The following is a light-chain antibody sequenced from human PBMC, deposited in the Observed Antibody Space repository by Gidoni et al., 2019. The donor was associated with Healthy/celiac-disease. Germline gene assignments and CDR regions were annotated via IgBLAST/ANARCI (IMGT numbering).Light chain of an antibody. CDR3: QQYNNWPRT. CDR2: GAS. CDR1: QSISSD. Sequence: EIVVTQAPATLSVSPGERATLTCRASQSISSDLAWYQQKPGQAPRLLIYGASTRATGFPARFSGSGSGTEFTLTISSLQSEDFGVYYCQQYNNWPRTFGQGTKVEIK. J-gene: IGKJ1*01. V-gene: IGKV3-15*01.